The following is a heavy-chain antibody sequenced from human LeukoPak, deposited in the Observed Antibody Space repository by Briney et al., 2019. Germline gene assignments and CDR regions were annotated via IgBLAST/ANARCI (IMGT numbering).Heavy chain of an antibody. Sequence: SETLSLTCAVYGGSYSGYYWSWIRQPPGKGLEWIGEINHSGSTNYNPSLKSRVTISVDTSKNQFSLKLSSVTAADTTVYYCARGATVALDYWGQGTLVTVSS. V-gene: IGHV4-34*01. J-gene: IGHJ4*02. CDR1: GGSYSGYY. D-gene: IGHD4-23*01. CDR3: ARGATVALDY. CDR2: INHSGST.